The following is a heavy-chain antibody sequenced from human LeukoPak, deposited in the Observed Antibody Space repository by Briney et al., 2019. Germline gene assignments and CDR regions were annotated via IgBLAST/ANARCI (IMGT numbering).Heavy chain of an antibody. J-gene: IGHJ5*02. CDR1: GGSISSGSYY. Sequence: SETLSLTCTVSGGSISSGSYYWGWIRQPPGKGLEWIGSMFYSGSTYYNPSLKSRVTISGDTSKNQSSLKLTSVTAADTAVYYCARATTIKGWFDPWGQGTLVTVSS. V-gene: IGHV4-39*01. CDR2: MFYSGST. D-gene: IGHD1-14*01. CDR3: ARATTIKGWFDP.